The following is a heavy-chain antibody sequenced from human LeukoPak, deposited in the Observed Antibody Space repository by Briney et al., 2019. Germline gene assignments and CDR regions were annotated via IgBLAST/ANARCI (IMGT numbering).Heavy chain of an antibody. J-gene: IGHJ3*02. V-gene: IGHV3-23*01. CDR3: AKDITQGGATNAFDI. CDR1: GFTFSSYA. CDR2: ISGSGGST. D-gene: IGHD1-26*01. Sequence: GGSLRLSCAASGFTFSSYAMSWVRQAPGKGLEWVSAISGSGGSTYYADSVKGRFTISRDNAKNSLYLQMNSLRAEDMALYYCAKDITQGGATNAFDIWGQGTMVTVSS.